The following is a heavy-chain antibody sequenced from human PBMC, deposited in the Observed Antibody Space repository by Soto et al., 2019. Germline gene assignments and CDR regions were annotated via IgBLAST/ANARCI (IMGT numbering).Heavy chain of an antibody. Sequence: QVQLVQSGAEVKKPGSSVKVSCKASGGTFRRYAISWVRQAPGQGLEWMGGIIPIFGTANYAQKFQDRVTITADESTSTAYMELSSLRSEDTAVYYCARDNREGTGGYFDYWGQGTLVTVSS. CDR3: ARDNREGTGGYFDY. D-gene: IGHD2-8*02. V-gene: IGHV1-69*01. CDR1: GGTFRRYA. CDR2: IIPIFGTA. J-gene: IGHJ4*02.